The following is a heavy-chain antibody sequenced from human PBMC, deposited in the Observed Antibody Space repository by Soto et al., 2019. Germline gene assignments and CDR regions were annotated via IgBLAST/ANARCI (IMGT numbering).Heavy chain of an antibody. D-gene: IGHD2-21*02. CDR3: ARQRTTVVTQAYFDH. Sequence: SETLSLTCIVSGESISRSSYYWGWIRQPPGKGLEWIGSIYYSGRTYYNPSFKSRVTISIDTSKNQFSLKLSSVTATDTAVYYCARQRTTVVTQAYFDHWGRGALVTVSS. V-gene: IGHV4-39*01. CDR2: IYYSGRT. J-gene: IGHJ4*02. CDR1: GESISRSSYY.